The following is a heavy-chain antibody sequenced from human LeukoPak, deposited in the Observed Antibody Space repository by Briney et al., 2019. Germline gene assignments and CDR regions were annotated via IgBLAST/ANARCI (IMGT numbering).Heavy chain of an antibody. D-gene: IGHD1-14*01. CDR3: ARDNSNHERGWWLDP. J-gene: IGHJ5*02. Sequence: GASVKVSCKASGYSFTSHYMHWVRQAPGQGLEWMGLINPRGTSTIYAEKYQGRIIMTSDMSTTTDNLELISLKSDYTAVHYCARDNSNHERGWWLDPGAQGTVDSVS. CDR2: INPRGTST. V-gene: IGHV1-46*01. CDR1: GYSFTSHY.